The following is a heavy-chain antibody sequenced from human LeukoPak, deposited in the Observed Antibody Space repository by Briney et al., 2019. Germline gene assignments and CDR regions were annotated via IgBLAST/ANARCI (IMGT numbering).Heavy chain of an antibody. CDR1: DYTFTSYG. Sequence: GASVKVSCKASDYTFTSYGFSWVRQAPGQGLEWMGWINAYNDNTNYAQKLQGRVTMTTDTSTSTAYMELRSLRFDDTAVYFCAREQYKYGYGDWGQGTLVTVSS. CDR2: INAYNDNT. V-gene: IGHV1-18*01. J-gene: IGHJ4*02. CDR3: AREQYKYGYGD. D-gene: IGHD5-18*01.